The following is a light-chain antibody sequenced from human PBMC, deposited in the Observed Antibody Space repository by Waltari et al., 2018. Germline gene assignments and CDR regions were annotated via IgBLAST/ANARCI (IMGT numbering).Light chain of an antibody. CDR2: DTS. J-gene: IGKJ4*01. CDR1: QDVSRY. CDR3: QQRRNWPPLS. V-gene: IGKV3-11*01. Sequence: EVVLTQSPATLSLSPGERDTLSCRASQDVSRYLAWYQQKPCQAPRLLIYDTSNRATGIPARFSGSGSGTDFTLTISSLEPEDSAVYYCQQRRNWPPLSFGGGTKVEIK.